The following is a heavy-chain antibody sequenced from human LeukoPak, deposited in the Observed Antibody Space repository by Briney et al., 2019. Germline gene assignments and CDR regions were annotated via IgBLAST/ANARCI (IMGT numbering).Heavy chain of an antibody. CDR2: IHPSGST. J-gene: IGHJ1*01. V-gene: IGHV4-34*01. CDR3: VRGQDHAKSRQ. D-gene: IGHD2-8*01. Sequence: SETLSLTCAVYGGSFSGYYWSWYRQPPGKGLEWIGEIHPSGSTHYNPALASRVIISVDTPKNQFSLKVNSVTTADTAVYFCVRGQDHAKSRQWGQGTLATVSS. CDR1: GGSFSGYY.